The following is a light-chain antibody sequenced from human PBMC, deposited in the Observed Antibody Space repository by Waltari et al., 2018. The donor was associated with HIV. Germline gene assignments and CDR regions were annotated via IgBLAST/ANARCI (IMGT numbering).Light chain of an antibody. Sequence: QTVVTQEPSLTVSPGGTVTLTCASRSGAVTSDDSPNWFQQKPWQPPRALIFNTSSKHAWAPAGFAGYLRGGKAALRRSGVQREDEAEYFCLLSYGGALVFGGGTKVTVL. CDR3: LLSYGGALV. CDR1: SGAVTSDDS. CDR2: NTS. J-gene: IGLJ3*02. V-gene: IGLV7-43*01.